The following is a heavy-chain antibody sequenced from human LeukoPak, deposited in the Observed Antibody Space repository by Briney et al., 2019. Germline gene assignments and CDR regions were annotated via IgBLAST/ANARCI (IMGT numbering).Heavy chain of an antibody. CDR2: IYSGGST. D-gene: IGHD5-12*01. V-gene: IGHV3-66*01. Sequence: GGSLRLSCAAYGFTFSSSAMGWGRQAPGKGLEWVSLIYSGGSTYYADSVKGRFTISRDNSKNTLYLQMNSLRAEDTPVYSCARGPSGYHNTGGQETLVTVSS. CDR3: ARGPSGYHNT. J-gene: IGHJ4*02. CDR1: GFTFSSSA.